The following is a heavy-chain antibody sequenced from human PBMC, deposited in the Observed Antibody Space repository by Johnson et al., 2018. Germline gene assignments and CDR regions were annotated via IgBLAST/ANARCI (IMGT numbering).Heavy chain of an antibody. D-gene: IGHD3-9*01. CDR3: ARDWYYDILTGYFPTRVGMDV. CDR1: GFTVSSNF. CDR2: ISYDGSNK. Sequence: QVQLVQSGGGVVQPGRSLRLSCAASGFTVSSNFMSWVRQAPGKGLEWVAVISYDGSNKYYADSVKGRFTISRDNSKNSLYLQMNSQRAEDTAVYYCARDWYYDILTGYFPTRVGMDVWGQGTTVTVSS. J-gene: IGHJ6*02. V-gene: IGHV3-30*03.